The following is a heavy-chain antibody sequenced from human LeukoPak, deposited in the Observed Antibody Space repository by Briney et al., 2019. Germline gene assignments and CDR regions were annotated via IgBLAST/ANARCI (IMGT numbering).Heavy chain of an antibody. CDR2: LSSSGIST. D-gene: IGHD2-2*02. V-gene: IGHV3-23*01. J-gene: IGHJ3*02. Sequence: GGSLRLSCAASGFGFSDYAMTWVRQAPGKGLEWVSALSSSGISTYYADSVKGRFTISRDNSKNTLSLQMNSLRAEDTAVYFCARYLNDAFDIWGQGTMVTVSS. CDR3: ARYLNDAFDI. CDR1: GFGFSDYA.